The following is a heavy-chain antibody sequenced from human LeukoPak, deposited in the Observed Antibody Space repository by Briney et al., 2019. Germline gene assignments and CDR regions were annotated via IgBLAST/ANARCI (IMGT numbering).Heavy chain of an antibody. V-gene: IGHV4-61*09. CDR1: GGSISSTGYY. CDR2: IDNSGST. J-gene: IGHJ6*03. D-gene: IGHD3-16*01. Sequence: PSQTLSLTCTVSGGSISSTGYYWTWIRQPAGKGLEWIGHIDNSGSTNCNPSLKSRVTKSVDTSKNQFSLNLTSVTAADTAVYYGARDCEFCDLLFYMNVWGKGTTVTVSS. CDR3: ARDCEFCDLLFYMNV.